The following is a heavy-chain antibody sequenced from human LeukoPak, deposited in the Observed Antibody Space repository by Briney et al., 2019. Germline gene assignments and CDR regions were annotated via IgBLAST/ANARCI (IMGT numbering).Heavy chain of an antibody. CDR3: ARGDHMTGYTY. D-gene: IGHD3-9*01. CDR1: GGSFSGYY. J-gene: IGHJ4*02. Sequence: SETLSLTCAVYGGSFSGYYWSWIRQPPGKGLEWIGENNHRGSTNYNPSLKSRVTISVDTSKNQFSPKLSSVTAADTAVYYCARGDHMTGYTYWGQGTLVTVSS. CDR2: NNHRGST. V-gene: IGHV4-34*01.